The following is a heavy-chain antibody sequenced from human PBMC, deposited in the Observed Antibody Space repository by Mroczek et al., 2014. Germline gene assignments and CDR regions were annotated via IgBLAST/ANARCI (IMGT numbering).Heavy chain of an antibody. CDR2: INHSGST. V-gene: IGHV4-34*01. Sequence: QVQLQQWGAGLLKPSETLSLTCAVYGGSFSGYYWSWIRQPPGKGLEWIGEINHSGSTNYNPSLKSRVTISVDTSKNQFSLKLSSVTAADTAVYYCARGLLSGLPPYGDYVRDIPRPDAFDIWGQGTMVTRLF. CDR3: ARGLLSGLPPYGDYVRDIPRPDAFDI. D-gene: IGHD4-17*01. J-gene: IGHJ3*02. CDR1: GGSFSGYY.